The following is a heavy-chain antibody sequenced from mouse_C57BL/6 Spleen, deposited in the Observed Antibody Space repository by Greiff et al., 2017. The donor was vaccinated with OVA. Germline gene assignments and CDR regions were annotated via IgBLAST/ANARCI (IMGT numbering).Heavy chain of an antibody. J-gene: IGHJ4*01. CDR3: ARGVYYSNYYAMDY. Sequence: QVQLKQSGAELVKPGASVKMSCKASGYTFTTYPIEWMKQNHGKSLEWIGNFHPYNDDTKYNEKFKGKATLTVEKSSSTVYLELSRLTSDDSAVYYCARGVYYSNYYAMDYWGQGTSVTVSS. CDR1: GYTFTTYP. V-gene: IGHV1-47*01. D-gene: IGHD2-5*01. CDR2: FHPYNDDT.